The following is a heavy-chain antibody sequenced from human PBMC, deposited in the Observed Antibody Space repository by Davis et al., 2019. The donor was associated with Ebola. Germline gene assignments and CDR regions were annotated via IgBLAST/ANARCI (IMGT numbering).Heavy chain of an antibody. J-gene: IGHJ5*02. Sequence: PGGSLRLSCVGSEFTFRSYWFHWVRQAPGKGLEWVSRIDTDGSTTNYADSVRGRFTISRANSKNSLYLQMNSLRPDDTALYYCAAEGVVIPATIDSWGQGTQVTVSS. CDR3: AAEGVVIPATIDS. D-gene: IGHD2-21*01. CDR1: EFTFRSYW. CDR2: IDTDGSTT. V-gene: IGHV3-74*01.